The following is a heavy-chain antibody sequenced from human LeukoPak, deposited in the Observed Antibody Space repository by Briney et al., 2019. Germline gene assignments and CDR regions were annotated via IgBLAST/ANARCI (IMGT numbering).Heavy chain of an antibody. Sequence: GESLKISCKGSGYSFTKYWISWVRQMPGKGLEWMGRIYPSDSYTVFSPSYQGHVTISRDKSVSTAYLQWSSLKASDTAVYYCALHSVGYDASGSYFFDYWGQGTLVTVSS. D-gene: IGHD3-10*01. CDR2: IYPSDSYT. CDR1: GYSFTKYW. J-gene: IGHJ4*02. CDR3: ALHSVGYDASGSYFFDY. V-gene: IGHV5-10-1*01.